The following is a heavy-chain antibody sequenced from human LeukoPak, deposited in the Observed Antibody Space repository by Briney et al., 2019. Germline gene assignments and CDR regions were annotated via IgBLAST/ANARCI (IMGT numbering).Heavy chain of an antibody. J-gene: IGHJ4*02. CDR1: GFTFSNYE. CDR3: PRGPPNYLESSGYFYL. V-gene: IGHV3-48*03. Sequence: GGSLRLSCAASGFTFSNYEMNWVRQAPGKGLEWVSYISSSGGAIYFADSVKGRFTISRDNAKKSLYLQMKSLRAEDTAVYYCPRGPPNYLESSGYFYLWGQGTLVTVSS. CDR2: ISSSGGAI. D-gene: IGHD3-22*01.